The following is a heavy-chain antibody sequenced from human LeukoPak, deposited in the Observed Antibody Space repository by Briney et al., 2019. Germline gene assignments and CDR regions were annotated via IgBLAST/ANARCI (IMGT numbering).Heavy chain of an antibody. CDR3: ARDRVGSGWPRPYYFEV. J-gene: IGHJ4*02. CDR2: INPNTGAT. V-gene: IGHV1-2*02. Sequence: ASVKVSCKASGYTLTGYYLHWVRQAPGQGLEWMGWINPNTGATHSAQKFQGRITMTRDTSISTTYMDLSRLRSDDTAVYHCARDRVGSGWPRPYYFEVWGQGNLVTVSS. D-gene: IGHD6-19*01. CDR1: GYTLTGYY.